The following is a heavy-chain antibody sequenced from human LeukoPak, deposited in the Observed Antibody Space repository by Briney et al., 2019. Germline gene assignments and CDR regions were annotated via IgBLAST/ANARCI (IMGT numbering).Heavy chain of an antibody. D-gene: IGHD3-10*01. Sequence: GGSRSLSCAASGFSFSSYSMNWVRQASGKGLEWVGRIRSKANSYATAYAASVKGRFTISRDDSKNTAYLQMNSLKTEDTAVYYCTRHLPRGVRGVPFDYWGQGTLVTVSS. CDR3: TRHLPRGVRGVPFDY. CDR1: GFSFSSYS. V-gene: IGHV3-73*01. CDR2: IRSKANSYAT. J-gene: IGHJ4*02.